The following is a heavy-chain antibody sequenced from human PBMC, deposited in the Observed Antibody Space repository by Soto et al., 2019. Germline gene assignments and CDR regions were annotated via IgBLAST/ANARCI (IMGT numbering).Heavy chain of an antibody. CDR2: SYPGDSDT. D-gene: IGHD6-19*01. Sequence: LKSSGERSVWRVGTYWSSPEHQITEEGLEWMEFSYPGDSDTTYSQSFQGQVTISADESITTAYLQWSSLKASDTAMYYCARHMGQWLTHYFDYWGQGTLVTVSP. CDR1: VWRVGTYW. V-gene: IGHV5-51*07. J-gene: IGHJ4*02. CDR3: ARHMGQWLTHYFDY.